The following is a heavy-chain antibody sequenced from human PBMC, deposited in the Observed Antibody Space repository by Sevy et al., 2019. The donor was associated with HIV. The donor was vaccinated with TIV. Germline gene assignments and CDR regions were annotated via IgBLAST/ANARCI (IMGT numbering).Heavy chain of an antibody. CDR2: ISGRDGTT. J-gene: IGHJ4*02. Sequence: GGSLRLSCAASGFIFNNYAMNWVRQAPGKGLEWVSGISGRDGTTFYADSVKGRFTLSRDNSKNTLYLQMNSLRAEDTAVYYCARYYFPTYYAISGLGHYWGQGTLVTVSS. V-gene: IGHV3-23*01. D-gene: IGHD3-22*01. CDR3: ARYYFPTYYAISGLGHY. CDR1: GFIFNNYA.